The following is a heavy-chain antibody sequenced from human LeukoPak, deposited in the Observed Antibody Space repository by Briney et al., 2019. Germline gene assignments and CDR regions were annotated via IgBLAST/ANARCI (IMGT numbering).Heavy chain of an antibody. CDR2: VKQDGTEK. J-gene: IGHJ4*02. V-gene: IGHV3-7*01. Sequence: PGGSLRLSCAASGFTFSHHWMHWVRQAPGKGLEWVANVKQDGTEKFYVDSVKGRFTISRDNGKNSLYLQMNSLRVEDTAIYYCARAGGTSWADYWGQGTLVTVSS. CDR3: ARAGGTSWADY. D-gene: IGHD6-13*01. CDR1: GFTFSHHW.